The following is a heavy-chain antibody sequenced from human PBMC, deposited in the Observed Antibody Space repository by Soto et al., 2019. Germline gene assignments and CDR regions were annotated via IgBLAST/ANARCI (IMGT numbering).Heavy chain of an antibody. CDR1: GASIKSGNNF. V-gene: IGHV4-30-4*01. D-gene: IGHD5-12*01. CDR2: IYYDGGT. CDR3: ARHGYRDYVARFDY. J-gene: IGHJ4*02. Sequence: SETLSLTCSVSGASIKSGNNFWSWIRQRPGKGLEWIGYIYYDGGTYYNPSLKSRVTLSVDTFRNQFSLKVTSVTAADTAIYFCARHGYRDYVARFDYCGPGTLVTVSS.